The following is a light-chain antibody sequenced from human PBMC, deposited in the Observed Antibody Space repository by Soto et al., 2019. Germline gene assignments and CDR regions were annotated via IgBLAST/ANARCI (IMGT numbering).Light chain of an antibody. V-gene: IGKV1-12*01. CDR2: EAS. CDR3: QQADSFPIT. J-gene: IGKJ5*01. Sequence: DIQMTQSPSSVSASVGDRVTITCRASQGVGSWLAWYQQKPGRAPKLLIYEASSLQSGVPSRFTGGGSGTDFTLTISSLQPEDFATYYCQQADSFPITFGQGTRLEIK. CDR1: QGVGSW.